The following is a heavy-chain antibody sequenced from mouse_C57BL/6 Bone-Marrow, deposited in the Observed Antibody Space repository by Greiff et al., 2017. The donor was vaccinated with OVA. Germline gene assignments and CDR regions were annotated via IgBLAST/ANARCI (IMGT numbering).Heavy chain of an antibody. D-gene: IGHD2-4*01. CDR2: ISDGGSYT. Sequence: EVHLVESGGGLVKPGGSLKLSCAASGFTFSSYAMSWVRQTPEKRLEWVATISDGGSYTYYPDNVKGRFTISRDNAKNNLYLQMSHLKSEDTAMYYCARAFYYDYDDGGSFDYWGQGTTLTVSS. V-gene: IGHV5-4*01. CDR1: GFTFSSYA. J-gene: IGHJ2*01. CDR3: ARAFYYDYDDGGSFDY.